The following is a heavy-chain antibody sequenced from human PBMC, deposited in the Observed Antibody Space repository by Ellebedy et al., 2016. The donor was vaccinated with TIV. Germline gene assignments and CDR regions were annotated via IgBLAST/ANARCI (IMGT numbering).Heavy chain of an antibody. CDR2: IYYSGST. D-gene: IGHD3-9*01. CDR3: ARSVRYFDWLLPHYFDY. V-gene: IGHV4-39*01. CDR1: GGSISSSSYY. Sequence: MPGGSLRLSCTVSGGSISSSSYYWGWIRQPPGKGLEWIGSIYYSGSTYYNPSLKSRVTISVDTSKNQFSLKLSSVTAADTAVYYCARSVRYFDWLLPHYFDYWGQGTLVTVSS. J-gene: IGHJ4*02.